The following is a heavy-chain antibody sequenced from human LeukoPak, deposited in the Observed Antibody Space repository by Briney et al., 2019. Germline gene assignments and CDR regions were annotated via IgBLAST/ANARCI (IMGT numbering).Heavy chain of an antibody. J-gene: IGHJ4*02. Sequence: GGSLRLSCAASGFTVSSNYMSWVRQAPGKGLEWVSVIYSGGSTYYADSVKGRFTISRDNSKNTLYLQMKSLRAEDTAVYYCARDGLNSHSFDYWGQGTLVTVSS. D-gene: IGHD5-12*01. CDR1: GFTVSSNY. CDR3: ARDGLNSHSFDY. CDR2: IYSGGST. V-gene: IGHV3-53*01.